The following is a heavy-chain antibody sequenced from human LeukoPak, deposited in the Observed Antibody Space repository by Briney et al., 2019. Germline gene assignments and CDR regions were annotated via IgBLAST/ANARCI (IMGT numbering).Heavy chain of an antibody. CDR1: GGSISRGSYY. CDR2: IYYSGST. D-gene: IGHD4-17*01. V-gene: IGHV4-39*01. CDR3: ARQDYGDYSADY. Sequence: SETLSFTCTVSGGSISRGSYYWGWLRQPPGKGLEWIGTIYYSGSTYYNASLKSRVTISVDTSKNQFSLRLRSVTAADTAIYYCARQDYGDYSADYWGLGTLVTVSS. J-gene: IGHJ4*02.